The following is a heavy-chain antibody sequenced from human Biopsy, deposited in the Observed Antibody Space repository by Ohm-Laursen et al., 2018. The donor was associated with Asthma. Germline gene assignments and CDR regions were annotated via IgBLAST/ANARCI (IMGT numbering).Heavy chain of an antibody. CDR1: GFSLGTLGVG. V-gene: IGHV2-5*02. CDR2: IYWDDDK. Sequence: TQTLTLTRTVSGFSLGTLGVGVGWFRQPPGKALEWLGNIYWDDDKRYSPSLQSRLTITRDTPKDQVVLTMTNMGPVDTGTYYCVHTLVGLKAFDFWGQGTLVTVSS. CDR3: VHTLVGLKAFDF. D-gene: IGHD1-26*01. J-gene: IGHJ4*02.